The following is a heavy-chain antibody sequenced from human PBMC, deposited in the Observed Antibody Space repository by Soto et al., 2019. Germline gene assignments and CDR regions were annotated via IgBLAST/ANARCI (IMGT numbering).Heavy chain of an antibody. CDR2: ILSSDEK. J-gene: IGHJ6*02. D-gene: IGHD4-4*01. CDR3: ARMRAVTYYRNYVDV. CDR1: GFSRRNARMG. V-gene: IGHV2-26*01. Sequence: ATLKQSGPVLVKPTETLTLTCTVSGFSRRNARMGVSWIRQPPGKALQWLAHILSSDEKSYNTSMKGRVTLSKETPKSQVVRTMTFVAPVDTASYFCARMRAVTYYRNYVDVWGEGTTVTVSS.